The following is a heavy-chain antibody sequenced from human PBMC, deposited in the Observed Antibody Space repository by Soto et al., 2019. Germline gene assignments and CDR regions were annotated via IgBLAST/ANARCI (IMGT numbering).Heavy chain of an antibody. CDR1: GGSISSGVYY. V-gene: IGHV4-31*03. CDR2: IHYSGST. Sequence: SETLSLTCTVSGGSISSGVYYWSWIRQHPGKGLEWIGCIHYSGSTYYNASLKSRLTISVDTPKKQVSLKLNSVTAADTAVYYCARDLGDGYNYATPRAFDIWGRGTMVTV. CDR3: ARDLGDGYNYATPRAFDI. J-gene: IGHJ3*02. D-gene: IGHD5-12*01.